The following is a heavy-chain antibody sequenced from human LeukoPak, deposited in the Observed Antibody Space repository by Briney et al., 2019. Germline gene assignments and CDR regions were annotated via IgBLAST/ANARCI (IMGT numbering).Heavy chain of an antibody. CDR2: FDTVDVET. CDR3: ATGGYASGSDS. V-gene: IGHV1-24*01. Sequence: ASVKVSCKVSGYTLTELSIHWVRQAPGKGLEWMGGFDTVDVETIYAQKFQGRVTMTEDTSTDTAYMERSSLRSEDTAVYYCATGGYASGSDSWGQGTLVTVSS. CDR1: GYTLTELS. D-gene: IGHD3-10*01. J-gene: IGHJ4*02.